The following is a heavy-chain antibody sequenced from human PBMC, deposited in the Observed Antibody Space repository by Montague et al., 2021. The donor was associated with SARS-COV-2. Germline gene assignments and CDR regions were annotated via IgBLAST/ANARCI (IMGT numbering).Heavy chain of an antibody. V-gene: IGHV3-23*01. CDR1: KFTFNTYA. CDR3: ASYGMKSPGAFDI. Sequence: SLRLSCAASKFTFNTYAMTWVRQAPGKGLEWVSCIGSGGNTFFADSVQGRFTISRDFSTNTVFLQMNRLRADDTAMYFCASYGMKSPGAFDIWGQGTLVTVSS. CDR2: IGSGGNT. D-gene: IGHD3-9*01. J-gene: IGHJ3*02.